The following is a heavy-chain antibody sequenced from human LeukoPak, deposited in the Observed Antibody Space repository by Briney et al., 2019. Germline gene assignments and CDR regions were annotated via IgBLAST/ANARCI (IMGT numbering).Heavy chain of an antibody. V-gene: IGHV1-69*06. CDR2: IIPIFGTA. Sequence: ASVKVSCKASGGTFSSYAISWVRQAPGQGLEWMGGIIPIFGTANYAQKFQGRVTITADKSTSTAYMELSSLRSEDTAVYHCARGPNSSGYPYYFDYWGQGTLVTVSS. D-gene: IGHD3-22*01. CDR1: GGTFSSYA. CDR3: ARGPNSSGYPYYFDY. J-gene: IGHJ4*02.